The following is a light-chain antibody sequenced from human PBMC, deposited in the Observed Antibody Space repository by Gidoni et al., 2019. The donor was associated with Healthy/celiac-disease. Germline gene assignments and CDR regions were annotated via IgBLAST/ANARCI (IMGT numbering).Light chain of an antibody. CDR2: EVS. CDR1: SSDVGGYNY. Sequence: QSALTQPASVSGSPGPSITISCTGTSSDVGGYNYVSWYQQHPAKAPKLMIYEVSNRPSGVSNRFSGSKYGNKASRTISGLQAEDEADYYCSSYTSSSTPVVFGGGTKLTVL. CDR3: SSYTSSSTPVV. J-gene: IGLJ2*01. V-gene: IGLV2-14*01.